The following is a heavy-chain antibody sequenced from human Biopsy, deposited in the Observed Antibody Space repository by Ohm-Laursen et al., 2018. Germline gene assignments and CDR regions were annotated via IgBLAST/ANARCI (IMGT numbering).Heavy chain of an antibody. Sequence: SLRLSCSASGFIFSYYEMNWVRQAPGKGLEWVAAISYDGSKTDYGDSVKGRLNISRDNSKNTLDLQMSSLRVEDTAVYFCAKDKGTFNFYYYGMDVWGQGTTVTVSS. CDR3: AKDKGTFNFYYYGMDV. D-gene: IGHD2/OR15-2a*01. CDR1: GFIFSYYE. CDR2: ISYDGSKT. V-gene: IGHV3-30*18. J-gene: IGHJ6*02.